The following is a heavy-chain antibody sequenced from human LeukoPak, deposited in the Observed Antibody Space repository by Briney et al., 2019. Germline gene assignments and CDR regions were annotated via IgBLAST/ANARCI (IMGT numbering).Heavy chain of an antibody. CDR2: INHSGST. Sequence: PSETLPLTCAVYGGSFSGYYWSWIRQPPGKGLEWIGEINHSGSTNYNPSLKSRVTISVDTSKNQFSLQLNSVTPEDTAVYYCARGIEVPSRRGDAIDIWGQGTMVTVSS. CDR3: ARGIEVPSRRGDAIDI. D-gene: IGHD5-24*01. J-gene: IGHJ3*02. V-gene: IGHV4-34*01. CDR1: GGSFSGYY.